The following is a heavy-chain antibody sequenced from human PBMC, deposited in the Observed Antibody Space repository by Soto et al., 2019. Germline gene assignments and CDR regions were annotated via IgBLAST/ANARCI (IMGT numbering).Heavy chain of an antibody. CDR1: GCTITNAW. D-gene: IGHD2-2*03. V-gene: IGHV3-15*01. Sequence: PGRSLILSSAAAGCTITNAWRSWVRQAPGKGLEWVGRIRSKTDGETTDYSESVKGRFTMSRDDSKNTLFLQMNTLKTDDTAVYFCTTGSGSGNRCDDNTPDLWGQGTLVTVSS. CDR2: IRSKTDGETT. CDR3: TTGSGSGNRCDDNTPDL. J-gene: IGHJ5*02.